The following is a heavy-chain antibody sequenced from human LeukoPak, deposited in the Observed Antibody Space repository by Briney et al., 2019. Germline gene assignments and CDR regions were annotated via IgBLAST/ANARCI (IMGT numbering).Heavy chain of an antibody. D-gene: IGHD6-13*01. CDR1: GFTFSSYS. CDR2: ISSSSSYI. V-gene: IGHV3-21*01. CDR3: ARYSSIPTGYGMDV. J-gene: IGHJ6*02. Sequence: GGSLRLSCAASGFTFSSYSMNWVRQAPGKGLEWVSSISSSSSYIYYADSVKGRFTISRGNAKNSLYLQMNSLRAEDTAVYYCARYSSIPTGYGMDVWGQGTTVTVSS.